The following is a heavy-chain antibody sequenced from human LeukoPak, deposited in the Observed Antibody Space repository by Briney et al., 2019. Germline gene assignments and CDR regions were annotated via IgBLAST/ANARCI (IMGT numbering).Heavy chain of an antibody. V-gene: IGHV5-51*01. CDR2: IYPGDSDT. CDR3: ARRGDCSSTNCRDY. J-gene: IGHJ4*02. Sequence: HGESLKISCKGSGYSFTSYWIAWVRQMPGKGLEWMGLIYPGDSDTRYSPSFQGQVTISADKSISTAYLQWSSLQASDTAIYYCARRGDCSSTNCRDYWGQGTLVTVSS. CDR1: GYSFTSYW. D-gene: IGHD2-2*01.